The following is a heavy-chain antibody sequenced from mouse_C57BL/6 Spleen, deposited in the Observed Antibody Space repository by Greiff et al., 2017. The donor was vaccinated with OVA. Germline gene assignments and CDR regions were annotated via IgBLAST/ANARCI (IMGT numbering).Heavy chain of an antibody. CDR2: INPNNGGT. J-gene: IGHJ4*01. Sequence: EVQLVESGPELVKPGASVKIPCKASGYTFTDYNMVWVKQSHGKSLEWIGDINPNNGGTIYNQKFKGKATLTVDKSSSTAYMELRSLTSEDTAVYYCARGDWDVGYAMDYWGQGTSVTVSS. V-gene: IGHV1-18*01. D-gene: IGHD4-1*01. CDR1: GYTFTDYN. CDR3: ARGDWDVGYAMDY.